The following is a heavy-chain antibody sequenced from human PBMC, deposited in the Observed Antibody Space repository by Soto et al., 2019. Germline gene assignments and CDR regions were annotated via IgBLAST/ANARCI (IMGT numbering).Heavy chain of an antibody. CDR2: IYYSGST. D-gene: IGHD3-10*01. Sequence: SETLSLTCSVSGGSITSGGYCWTWIRQHPVKGLEWMEHIYYSGSTSYNPSLKSRVTISIDTSKNQFSLKLTSVTAADTAVYYCARDGDYFGSGSPPLLSRWGQGTLVTVSS. J-gene: IGHJ4*02. V-gene: IGHV4-31*03. CDR3: ARDGDYFGSGSPPLLSR. CDR1: GGSITSGGYC.